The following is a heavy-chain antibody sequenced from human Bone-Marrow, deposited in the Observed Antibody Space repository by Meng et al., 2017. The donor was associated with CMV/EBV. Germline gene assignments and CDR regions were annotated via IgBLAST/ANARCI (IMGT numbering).Heavy chain of an antibody. J-gene: IGHJ4*02. V-gene: IGHV3-30*02. CDR3: AKDLLLFGGPNAYFDQ. CDR1: GFRFDDYG. CDR2: IRHDGTNK. Sequence: GESLKISCAASGFRFDDYGMHWVRQTPGKGLEWVAFIRHDGTNKFYGASVKGRFTISRDNSKSTVYLQMNSLRPEETALYYCAKDLLLFGGPNAYFDQWGQGTRVTGSS. D-gene: IGHD3-16*01.